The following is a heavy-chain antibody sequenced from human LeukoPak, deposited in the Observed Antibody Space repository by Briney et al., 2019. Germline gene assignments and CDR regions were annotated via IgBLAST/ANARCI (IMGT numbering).Heavy chain of an antibody. Sequence: GGSLRLSCAASGFTFSSYAMHLVRQAPGKGLEYVSAISSNGGSTYYANSVKGRFTISRDNSKNTLYLQMGSLRAEDMAVYYYARGPMVRGVIIHFDYWGQGTLVTVSS. V-gene: IGHV3-64*01. J-gene: IGHJ4*02. CDR1: GFTFSSYA. CDR2: ISSNGGST. CDR3: ARGPMVRGVIIHFDY. D-gene: IGHD3-10*01.